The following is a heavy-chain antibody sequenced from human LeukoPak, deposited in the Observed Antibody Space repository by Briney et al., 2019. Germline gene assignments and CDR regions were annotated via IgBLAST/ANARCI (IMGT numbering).Heavy chain of an antibody. J-gene: IGHJ4*02. CDR2: ISYDGSNK. D-gene: IGHD2-15*01. Sequence: PGRSLRLSCAASGLTFSSYGMHWVRQAPGKGLEWVAVISYDGSNKYYADSVKGRFTISRDNSKNTLYLQMNSLRAEDTAVYYCAKSGTVGDYVDYWSQGTLVTVSS. CDR3: AKSGTVGDYVDY. CDR1: GLTFSSYG. V-gene: IGHV3-30*18.